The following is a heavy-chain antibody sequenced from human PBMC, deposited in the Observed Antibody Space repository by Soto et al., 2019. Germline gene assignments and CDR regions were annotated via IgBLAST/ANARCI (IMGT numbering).Heavy chain of an antibody. Sequence: SVKVSCKASGGTFSSYAISWVLQAPGQGLEWMGGIIPIFGTANYAQKFQGRVTITADESTSTAYMELSSLRSEDTAVYYCARDYYDSSGYYYPIRYFDYWGQGTLVTVSS. CDR2: IIPIFGTA. CDR3: ARDYYDSSGYYYPIRYFDY. D-gene: IGHD3-22*01. CDR1: GGTFSSYA. J-gene: IGHJ4*02. V-gene: IGHV1-69*13.